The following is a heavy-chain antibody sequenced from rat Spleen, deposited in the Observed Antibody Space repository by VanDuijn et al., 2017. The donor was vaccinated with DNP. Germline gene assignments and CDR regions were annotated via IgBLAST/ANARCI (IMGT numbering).Heavy chain of an antibody. D-gene: IGHD1-4*01. Sequence: EVQLVESGGGLVQPGRSLKLSCAVSGITFSDYYMAWVRQAPTKGLEWVATISYNGGTPYYRDSVKGRFTTARDNAKSTLYLQMDSLRSEDTATYYCAGRPPPTRGPFDYWGQGVTVTVSS. V-gene: IGHV5-7*01. CDR3: AGRPPPTRGPFDY. CDR2: ISYNGGTP. CDR1: GITFSDYY. J-gene: IGHJ2*01.